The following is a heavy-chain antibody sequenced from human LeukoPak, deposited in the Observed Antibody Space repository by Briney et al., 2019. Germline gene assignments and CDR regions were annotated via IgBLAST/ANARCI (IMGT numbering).Heavy chain of an antibody. CDR3: AKDLPGGPVHTALFDY. J-gene: IGHJ4*02. V-gene: IGHV3-48*03. CDR2: ISSSGSTI. D-gene: IGHD2-21*02. Sequence: LPGGSLRLSCAASGFTFSSYEMNWVRQAPGKGLEWVSYISSSGSTIYYADSVKGRFTISRDNAKNSLYLQMNSLRAEDTAVYYCAKDLPGGPVHTALFDYWGQGTLVTVSS. CDR1: GFTFSSYE.